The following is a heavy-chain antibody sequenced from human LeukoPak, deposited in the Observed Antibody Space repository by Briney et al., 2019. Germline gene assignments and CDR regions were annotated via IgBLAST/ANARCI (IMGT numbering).Heavy chain of an antibody. D-gene: IGHD6-13*01. J-gene: IGHJ4*02. V-gene: IGHV3-30*01. CDR1: GFPFSSYS. CDR3: ARGVSTWYRIDY. Sequence: GWSLRLSCVASGFPFSSYSFHWVRQAPGKGLEWVALLSYDGSIKHYADSVKGRFTLSRDNSKSSVYLQMDSLKADDTAVYYCARGVSTWYRIDYWGQGTLVTVSS. CDR2: LSYDGSIK.